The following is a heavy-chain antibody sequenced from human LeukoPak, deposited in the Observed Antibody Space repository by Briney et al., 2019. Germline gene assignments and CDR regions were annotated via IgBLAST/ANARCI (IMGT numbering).Heavy chain of an antibody. D-gene: IGHD3-10*01. V-gene: IGHV5-51*01. J-gene: IGHJ4*02. CDR1: GYSFTSYW. Sequence: GESLKISCKGSGYSFTSYWIIWVRQMPGKGLEWMGIIYPGVSDTRYSPSFQGQVTISADKSISTAYLQWSSLKASDTAMYYCARSYYYGSGSYYWVNYWGQGTLVTVSS. CDR2: IYPGVSDT. CDR3: ARSYYYGSGSYYWVNY.